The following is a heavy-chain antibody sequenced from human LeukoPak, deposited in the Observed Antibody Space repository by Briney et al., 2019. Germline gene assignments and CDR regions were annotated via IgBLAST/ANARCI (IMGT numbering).Heavy chain of an antibody. CDR1: GESFDGFY. J-gene: IGHJ5*02. CDR3: AIRLATSRLATATTWFDP. CDR2: INYSGMS. V-gene: IGHV4-34*01. Sequence: SETLSLTCAVYGESFDGFYWNWIRQPPGKGLKWIGEINYSGMSDYNPALKSRVAISADSSKRQFSLDLTSVTAADTAVYYCAIRLATSRLATATTWFDPWGQGTLVSVSS. D-gene: IGHD3-9*01.